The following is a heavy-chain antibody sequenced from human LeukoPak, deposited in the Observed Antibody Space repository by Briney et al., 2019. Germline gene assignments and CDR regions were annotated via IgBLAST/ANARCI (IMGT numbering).Heavy chain of an antibody. CDR3: AKDTGRITIFGVVTGAFDI. D-gene: IGHD3-3*01. Sequence: GGSLRLSCAASGFTFSTYVLHWVRQAPGKGLEWVAVISHDGSEKYYADSVKGRFTISRDNSKNTLYLQMNSLRAEDTAVYYCAKDTGRITIFGVVTGAFDIWGQGTMVTVSS. V-gene: IGHV3-30*18. CDR1: GFTFSTYV. J-gene: IGHJ3*02. CDR2: ISHDGSEK.